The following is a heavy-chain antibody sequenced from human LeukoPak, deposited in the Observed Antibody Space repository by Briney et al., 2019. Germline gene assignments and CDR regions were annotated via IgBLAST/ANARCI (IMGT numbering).Heavy chain of an antibody. CDR1: GFTFSSYA. J-gene: IGHJ5*02. CDR3: AKRGAYDILTAP. V-gene: IGHV3-30-3*02. CDR2: ISYDGSNK. D-gene: IGHD3-9*01. Sequence: GGSLRLSCAASGFTFSSYAMHWVRQAPGKGLEWVAVISYDGSNKYYADSVKGRFTISRDNSKNTLYLQMNSLRAEDTAVYYCAKRGAYDILTAPWGQGTLVTVSS.